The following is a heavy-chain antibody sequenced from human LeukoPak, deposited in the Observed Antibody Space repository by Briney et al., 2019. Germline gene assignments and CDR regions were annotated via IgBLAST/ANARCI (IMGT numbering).Heavy chain of an antibody. V-gene: IGHV3-21*01. CDR3: ARDPYNGSYGDDYYYYMDV. J-gene: IGHJ6*03. CDR1: GFTFSNYN. CDR2: ITRGSIYT. Sequence: AGGSLRLSCAASGFTFSNYNMNWVRQTPGKGLEWVSSITRGSIYTFYADSVKGRFTISRDNAKKSLSLQMNSLRAEDTAVYYCARDPYNGSYGDDYYYYMDVWGKGTTVTISS. D-gene: IGHD1-26*01.